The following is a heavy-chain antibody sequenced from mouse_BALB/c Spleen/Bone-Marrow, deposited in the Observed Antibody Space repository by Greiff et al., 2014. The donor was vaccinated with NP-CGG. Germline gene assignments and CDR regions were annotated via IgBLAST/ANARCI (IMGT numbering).Heavy chain of an antibody. CDR3: AGTDY. Sequence: VQLQQSGAELVKPGASVKLSCTASGFNFKDTYMHWVKQRPEQGLEWIGRIDPANGNTKYDQKFQGKATITADTSSNTAYLQLSSLTSEDSAIYYCAGTDYWGQGTTLTVSS. CDR2: IDPANGNT. CDR1: GFNFKDTY. J-gene: IGHJ2*01. V-gene: IGHV14-3*02.